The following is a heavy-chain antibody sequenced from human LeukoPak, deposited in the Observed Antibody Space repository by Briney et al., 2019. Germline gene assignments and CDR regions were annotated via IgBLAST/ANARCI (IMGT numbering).Heavy chain of an antibody. D-gene: IGHD2-2*01. Sequence: SVKVSCKASGYTFSSYAISWVRQAPGQGLEWMGGIIPIFGTANYAQKFQGRVTITADESTSTAYMELSSLRSEDTAVYYCARDCSSTSCYFYWGQGTLVTVSS. CDR2: IIPIFGTA. CDR3: ARDCSSTSCYFY. J-gene: IGHJ4*02. CDR1: GYTFSSYA. V-gene: IGHV1-69*13.